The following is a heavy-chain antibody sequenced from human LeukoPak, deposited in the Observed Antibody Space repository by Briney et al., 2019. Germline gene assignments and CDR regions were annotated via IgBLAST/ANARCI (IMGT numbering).Heavy chain of an antibody. V-gene: IGHV3-23*01. CDR2: ISGSGAST. J-gene: IGHJ4*02. CDR1: GFAFSSYA. D-gene: IGHD2/OR15-2a*01. CDR3: AKRLGDSIEGFDY. Sequence: PGGSLRLSCAASGFAFSSYAMSWVRQAPGKGMEWVSAISGSGASTYCADSVKGRFTISRDNSKNTLYLQMNSLRAEDTAVYYCAKRLGDSIEGFDYWGQGTLVTVSS.